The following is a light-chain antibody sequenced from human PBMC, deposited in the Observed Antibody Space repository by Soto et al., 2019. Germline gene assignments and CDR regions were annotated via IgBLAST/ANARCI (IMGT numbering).Light chain of an antibody. J-gene: IGKJ5*01. CDR2: NAA. V-gene: IGKV1-39*01. CDR3: QQGYSTPIT. CDR1: QPINSH. Sequence: DIQMTQSRCSLAASVGGRVTINCRASQPINSHLNWYQQKPGKAPNSLIYNAASLQSGVPSRFSGSGSGTDFTLTITSLQPEDFATYFCQQGYSTPITFGQGTRLEIK.